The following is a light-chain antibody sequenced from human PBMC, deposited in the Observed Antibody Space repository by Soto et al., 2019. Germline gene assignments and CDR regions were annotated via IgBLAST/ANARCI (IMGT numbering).Light chain of an antibody. Sequence: QSALTQSASLSGSPGQSITISCTGTSSDVGSYNLVSWYQQHPGKAPKLMIYEGSKRPSGVSNRFSGSKSGNTASLTISGLQAEDEADYYCCSYAVSSTYVFGTGTKVTVL. CDR1: SSDVGSYNL. V-gene: IGLV2-23*01. J-gene: IGLJ1*01. CDR2: EGS. CDR3: CSYAVSSTYV.